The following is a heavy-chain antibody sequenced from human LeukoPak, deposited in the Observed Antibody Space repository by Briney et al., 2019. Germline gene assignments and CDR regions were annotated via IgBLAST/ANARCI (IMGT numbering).Heavy chain of an antibody. J-gene: IGHJ4*02. D-gene: IGHD1-1*01. CDR1: GFTFSSSA. Sequence: GGSLRLSCAASGFTFSSSAMSWVRQAPGKGLEWVSYISSSSSTIYYADSVKGRFTISRDNAKNSLYLQMNSLRAEDTAVYYCARGRLDHFDYWGQGTLVTVSS. CDR2: ISSSSSTI. CDR3: ARGRLDHFDY. V-gene: IGHV3-48*01.